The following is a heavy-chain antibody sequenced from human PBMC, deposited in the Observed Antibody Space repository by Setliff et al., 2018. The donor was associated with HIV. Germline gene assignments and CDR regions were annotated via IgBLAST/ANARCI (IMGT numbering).Heavy chain of an antibody. CDR1: GGSISSGDYY. Sequence: SETLSLTCTVSGGSISSGDYYWSWIRQPPGKGLEWIGYIYYSGSTYYNPSLKSRVTISVDTSKNQFSLKLSSVTAADTAVYYCARDSGRRNDAFDIWGQGTMGTV. V-gene: IGHV4-30-4*08. D-gene: IGHD3-10*01. J-gene: IGHJ3*02. CDR2: IYYSGST. CDR3: ARDSGRRNDAFDI.